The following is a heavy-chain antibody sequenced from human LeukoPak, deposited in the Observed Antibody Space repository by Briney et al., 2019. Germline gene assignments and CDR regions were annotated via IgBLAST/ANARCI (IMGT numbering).Heavy chain of an antibody. J-gene: IGHJ4*02. Sequence: SETLSLTCTVSGGSIGSHHWSWIRQSPGKGLEWIGYSYYSGSTTYNPSLKSRVTFSVDTSTNQFSLKLNSVTAADTAGYYCARAGGGNYRVSDYWGQGTLVTVSS. CDR2: SYYSGST. V-gene: IGHV4-59*11. CDR3: ARAGGGNYRVSDY. CDR1: GGSIGSHH. D-gene: IGHD3-16*02.